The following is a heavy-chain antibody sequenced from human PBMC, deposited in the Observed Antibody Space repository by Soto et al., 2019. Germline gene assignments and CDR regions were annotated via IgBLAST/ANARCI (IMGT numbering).Heavy chain of an antibody. D-gene: IGHD3-10*01. CDR2: LNPNSGAT. CDR1: GYTFSSYY. CDR3: VRRESGLHFDY. Sequence: QVQLVQSGAEVKKPGASVKVSCKASGYTFSSYYMHWLRQAPGQGLEWMGWLNPNSGATNSAQKFQGRVTMTRDTSITTAYMELSSLRSDDTAVYYCVRRESGLHFDYWGQGTLVAVSS. J-gene: IGHJ4*02. V-gene: IGHV1-2*02.